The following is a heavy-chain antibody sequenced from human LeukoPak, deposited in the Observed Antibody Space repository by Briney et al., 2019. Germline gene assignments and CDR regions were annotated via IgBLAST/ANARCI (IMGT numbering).Heavy chain of an antibody. D-gene: IGHD3-22*01. CDR3: ASLYDSSGQTSDY. V-gene: IGHV3-30*02. CDR2: IRYDGSIK. Sequence: GGSLRLSCAASGFTFSDYGMVWVRQAPGKGLEWVAFIRYDGSIKYYTDSVKDRFTVSRDNSKNTLYLQMNSLRAEDTAVYYCASLYDSSGQTSDYWGQGTLVTVSS. CDR1: GFTFSDYG. J-gene: IGHJ4*02.